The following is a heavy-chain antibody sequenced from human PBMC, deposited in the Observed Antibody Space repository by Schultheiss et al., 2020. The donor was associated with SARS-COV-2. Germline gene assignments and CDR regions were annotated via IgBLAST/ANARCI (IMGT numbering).Heavy chain of an antibody. V-gene: IGHV1-58*01. Sequence: SVKVSCKASGFTFTSSAVQWVRQARGQRLEWIGWIVVGSGNTNYAQKFQERVTITRDMSTSTAYMELSSLRSEDTAVYYCARDRRRLVVPAAIGVYYYYGMDVWGQGTTVTVSS. J-gene: IGHJ6*02. CDR1: GFTFTSSA. D-gene: IGHD2-2*02. CDR3: ARDRRRLVVPAAIGVYYYYGMDV. CDR2: IVVGSGNT.